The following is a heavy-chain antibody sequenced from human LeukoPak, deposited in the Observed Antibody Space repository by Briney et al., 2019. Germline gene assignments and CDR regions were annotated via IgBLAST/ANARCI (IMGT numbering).Heavy chain of an antibody. CDR2: INSDGSST. CDR1: GFXFSSYW. D-gene: IGHD3-10*01. J-gene: IGHJ3*02. V-gene: IGHV3-74*01. Sequence: GGSLRLSCAASGFXFSSYWIHWVRQAPGKGRVWVSRINSDGSSTSYADSVKGRFTISRDNAKNTLYLQMNSLRAEDTAVYYCAREESAGAFDIWGQGTMVTVSS. CDR3: AREESAGAFDI.